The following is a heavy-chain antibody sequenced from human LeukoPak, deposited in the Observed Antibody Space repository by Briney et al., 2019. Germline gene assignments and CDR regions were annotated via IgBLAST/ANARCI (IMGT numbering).Heavy chain of an antibody. CDR1: GYTFTSYG. Sequence: ASVTVSCKASGYTFTSYGISWVRQAPGQGLEWMGWISAYNGNTNYAQKLQGRATMTTDTSTSTAYMELRSLRSDDTAVYYCARDKKSHVLRFLEWRRWFDPWGQGTLVTVSS. J-gene: IGHJ5*02. D-gene: IGHD3-3*01. V-gene: IGHV1-18*01. CDR3: ARDKKSHVLRFLEWRRWFDP. CDR2: ISAYNGNT.